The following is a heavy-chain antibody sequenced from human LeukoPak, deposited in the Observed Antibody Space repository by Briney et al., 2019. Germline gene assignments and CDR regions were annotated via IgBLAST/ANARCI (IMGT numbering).Heavy chain of an antibody. V-gene: IGHV3-21*04. J-gene: IGHJ6*03. D-gene: IGHD6-13*01. CDR2: ITGSSTFI. Sequence: GGSLRLSCAVSGFTFSTYTMNWVRQAPGKGLEWVSSITGSSTFIYYANSVKGRFTISRDNAKNSLYLQMNSLRAEDTALYYCARDQEVAAAGTHYYYYYMDVWGKGTTATVSS. CDR3: ARDQEVAAAGTHYYYYYMDV. CDR1: GFTFSTYT.